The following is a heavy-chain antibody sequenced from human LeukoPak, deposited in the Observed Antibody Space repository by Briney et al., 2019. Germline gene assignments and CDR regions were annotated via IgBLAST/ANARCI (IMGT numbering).Heavy chain of an antibody. V-gene: IGHV3-15*01. CDR1: GFTFSNAW. D-gene: IGHD2-2*01. Sequence: PGGSLRLSCAASGFTFSNAWMSWVRQAPGKGLEWVGRIKSKTDGGTTDYAAPVKGRFTISRDDSKNTLYLQMNSLKTEDTAVYYCTTDYCSSTSCYAGYYYYYYMDVWGKGTTVTISS. CDR2: IKSKTDGGTT. J-gene: IGHJ6*03. CDR3: TTDYCSSTSCYAGYYYYYYMDV.